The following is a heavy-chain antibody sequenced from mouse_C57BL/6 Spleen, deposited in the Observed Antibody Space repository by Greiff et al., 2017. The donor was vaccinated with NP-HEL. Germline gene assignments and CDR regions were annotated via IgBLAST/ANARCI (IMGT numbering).Heavy chain of an antibody. CDR3: ARDGYYEVNYFDY. CDR2: ISDGGSYT. Sequence: EVKVVESGGGLVKPGGSLKLSCAASGFTFSSYAMSWVRQTPEKRLEWVATISDGGSYTYYPDNVKGRFTISRDNAKNNLYLQMSHLKSEDTAMYYCARDGYYEVNYFDYWGQGTTLTVSS. V-gene: IGHV5-4*01. J-gene: IGHJ2*01. D-gene: IGHD2-3*01. CDR1: GFTFSSYA.